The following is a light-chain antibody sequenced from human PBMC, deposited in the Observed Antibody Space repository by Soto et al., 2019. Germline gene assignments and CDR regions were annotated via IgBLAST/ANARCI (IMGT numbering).Light chain of an antibody. J-gene: IGKJ2*01. CDR2: TAS. CDR1: QSINIF. V-gene: IGKV1-39*01. Sequence: DIQMTQSPSSLSASVGDRVTITCRASQSINIFLNWYQQKPGKAPTFLIYTASSLQSGVPSRFSGSGSGTDFTLTIINLQPEDSATYYCQQTSRTQYPCGQLTKVNIK. CDR3: QQTSRTQYP.